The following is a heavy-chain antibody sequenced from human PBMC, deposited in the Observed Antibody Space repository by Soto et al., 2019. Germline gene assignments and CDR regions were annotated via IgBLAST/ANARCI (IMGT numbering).Heavy chain of an antibody. CDR3: ARDRIAYDILTGYYSGSYGMDV. V-gene: IGHV6-1*01. CDR1: GDSVSSNSAA. Sequence: SQTLSLTCAISGDSVSSNSAAWNWIRQSPSRGLEWLGRTYYRSKWYNDYAVSVKSRITINPDTSKNQFSLQLNSVTPEDTAVYYCARDRIAYDILTGYYSGSYGMDVWGQGTKVTVSS. J-gene: IGHJ6*02. CDR2: TYYRSKWYN. D-gene: IGHD3-9*01.